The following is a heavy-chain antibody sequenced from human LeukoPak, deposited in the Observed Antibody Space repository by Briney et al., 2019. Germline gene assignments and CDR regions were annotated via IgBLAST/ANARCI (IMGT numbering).Heavy chain of an antibody. CDR2: IYYSGST. CDR1: GVSISSYY. Sequence: SETLSLTCTVSGVSISSYYWSWIRQPPGKGLEWIGYIYYSGSTNYNPSLKSRVTISVNTSKNQFSLKLSSVTAADTAVYYCARHASRYSSSWKSTFYYFDYWGQGTLVTVSS. CDR3: ARHASRYSSSWKSTFYYFDY. J-gene: IGHJ4*02. D-gene: IGHD6-13*01. V-gene: IGHV4-59*01.